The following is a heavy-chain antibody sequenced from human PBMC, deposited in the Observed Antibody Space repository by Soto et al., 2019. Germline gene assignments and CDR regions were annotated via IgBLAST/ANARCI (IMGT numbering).Heavy chain of an antibody. CDR2: IHGDGGKI. J-gene: IGHJ4*02. V-gene: IGHV3-7*01. D-gene: IGHD5-18*01. Sequence: EVQLVESGGGLVQPGGSLRLSCAASGFMFNAYWMSWVRQAPGKGLEWVANIHGDGGKIYYVDSVKGRFTISRDNAKRSLYLQMNSLRAEDTAVYYCARDFYGGYTYGPGDYWGQGALVAVSS. CDR1: GFMFNAYW. CDR3: ARDFYGGYTYGPGDY.